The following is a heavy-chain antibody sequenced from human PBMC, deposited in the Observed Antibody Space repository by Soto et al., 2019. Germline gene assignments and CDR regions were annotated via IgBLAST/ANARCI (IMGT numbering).Heavy chain of an antibody. V-gene: IGHV4-31*02. CDR2: IYYSGAT. CDR1: GYSMATGGHY. D-gene: IGHD7-27*01. CDR3: ARDKDLEPTVWGY. Sequence: PSETLSLTVSVSGYSMATGGHYYNWIRHLPGKGLEWIGYIYYSGATHYSPSLRPRATISIDTSKNQFSLRLISVTAADTALYFCARDKDLEPTVWGYWGQG. J-gene: IGHJ4*02.